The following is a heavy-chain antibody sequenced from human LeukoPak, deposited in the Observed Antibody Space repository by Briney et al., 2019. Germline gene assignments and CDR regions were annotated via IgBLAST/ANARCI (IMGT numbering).Heavy chain of an antibody. CDR3: ARGSKTAGTIYTFDY. J-gene: IGHJ4*02. Sequence: GGSLRLSCAASGFTSSTYDFSTYAMSWVRQAPGKGLEWVSGLSGTGLTTFYPDSVKGRFTISRDNSKNTLHLQMNSLRADDTAVYYCARGSKTAGTIYTFDYWGQGTLVTVSS. CDR2: LSGTGLTT. D-gene: IGHD6-13*01. V-gene: IGHV3-23*01. CDR1: GFTSSTYDFSTYA.